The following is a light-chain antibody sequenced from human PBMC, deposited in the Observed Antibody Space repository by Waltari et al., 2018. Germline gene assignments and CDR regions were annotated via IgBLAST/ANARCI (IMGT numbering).Light chain of an antibody. CDR2: GAS. CDR1: QGVGDW. V-gene: IGKV1D-16*01. CDR3: QQYNSFPYT. J-gene: IGKJ2*01. Sequence: DIQMTQSPSSLSASVGDRVTITCRASQGVGDWLAWYQQKPDKAPKSLIYGASSLQSGVPSRFSGSGSGTDFTLTISSLQPEDFATYYCQQYNSFPYTFGQGTKLEIK.